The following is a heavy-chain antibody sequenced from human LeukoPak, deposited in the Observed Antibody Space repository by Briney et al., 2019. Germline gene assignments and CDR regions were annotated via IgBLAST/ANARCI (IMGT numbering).Heavy chain of an antibody. Sequence: SGPTLVNPAQTLTLTCSFSGFSLSTSGVGVGWIRQPPGKALEWLALIYWNDDKRYSPSLKSRLTITKDTSKNQVVLTMTNMDPVDTATYYCAHLADFWSGYFYFDYWGQGTLVTVSS. CDR1: GFSLSTSGVG. J-gene: IGHJ4*02. CDR2: IYWNDDK. V-gene: IGHV2-5*01. CDR3: AHLADFWSGYFYFDY. D-gene: IGHD3-3*01.